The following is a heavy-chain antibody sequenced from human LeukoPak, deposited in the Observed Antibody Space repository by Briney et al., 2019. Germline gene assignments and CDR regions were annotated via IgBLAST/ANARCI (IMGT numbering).Heavy chain of an antibody. CDR3: ARAGAAGSLPVDY. CDR2: IIPILGIA. CDR1: GGTFSSNT. D-gene: IGHD6-13*01. Sequence: SVKVSCKASGGTFSSNTISWVRQAPGQGLEWMGWIIPILGIANYAQKFQGRVTITADKSTSTAYMELSSLRSEDTAVYYCARAGAAGSLPVDYWGQGTLVTVS. J-gene: IGHJ4*02. V-gene: IGHV1-69*10.